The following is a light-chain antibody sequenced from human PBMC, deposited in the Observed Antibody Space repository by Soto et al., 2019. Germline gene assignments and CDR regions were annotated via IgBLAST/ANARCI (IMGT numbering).Light chain of an antibody. J-gene: IGKJ4*01. Sequence: DLEMTQSPSSLSASVGDRVTITCRASQSISNYLNWYQHKPGKVPKLLIYAASSLQSGVPTRFSGSWSGTDFTLTINSLQPEDFATYYCQQSYGTPLTFGGGTKIEIK. CDR1: QSISNY. V-gene: IGKV1-39*01. CDR3: QQSYGTPLT. CDR2: AAS.